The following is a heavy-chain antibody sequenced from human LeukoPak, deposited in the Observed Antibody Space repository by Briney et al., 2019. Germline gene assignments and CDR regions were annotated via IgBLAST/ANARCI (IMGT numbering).Heavy chain of an antibody. CDR3: AKKGRYYYDSSGYYPFDY. CDR1: GFTFNSYE. D-gene: IGHD3-22*01. J-gene: IGHJ4*02. CDR2: ISSGGSII. Sequence: GGSLRLSCAASGFTFNSYEMNWVRQAPGKGLEWVSYISSGGSIIYYADSEKGGFNISRENYKNTLYLQMNRQRADDTAVYYCAKKGRYYYDSSGYYPFDYWGQGTLVTVSS. V-gene: IGHV3-48*03.